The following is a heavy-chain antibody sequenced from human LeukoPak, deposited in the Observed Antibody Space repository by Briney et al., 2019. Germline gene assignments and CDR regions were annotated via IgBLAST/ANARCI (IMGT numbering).Heavy chain of an antibody. CDR3: ARNTVTTGGYYGMDV. Sequence: QPGGSLRLSCAASGFTFSSYGMHWVRQAPGKGLEWVAVIWYDGSNKYYADSVKGRFTISRDNSKNTLYLQMNSLRAEDTAVYYCARNTVTTGGYYGMDVWGQGTTVTVSS. CDR2: IWYDGSNK. V-gene: IGHV3-33*01. CDR1: GFTFSSYG. J-gene: IGHJ6*02. D-gene: IGHD4-17*01.